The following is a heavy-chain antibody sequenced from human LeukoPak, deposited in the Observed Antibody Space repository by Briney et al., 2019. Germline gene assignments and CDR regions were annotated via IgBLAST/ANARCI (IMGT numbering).Heavy chain of an antibody. V-gene: IGHV1-69*01. CDR2: SISIFGTA. CDR1: GCTFISYA. J-gene: IGHJ6*04. D-gene: IGHD2-2*01. Sequence: ASVTDSCKASGCTFISYAISWVRQAPGQGLDGMGGSISIFGTANYAQKFQGRVTITADESTSTAYMELSSLRSEDTALYYCARCRYCSSTSCLGHYYYYGMDVWGKGTTVTVSS. CDR3: ARCRYCSSTSCLGHYYYYGMDV.